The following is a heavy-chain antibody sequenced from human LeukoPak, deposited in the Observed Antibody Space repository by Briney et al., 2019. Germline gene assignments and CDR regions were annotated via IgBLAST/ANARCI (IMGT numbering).Heavy chain of an antibody. CDR3: ARQFRDSSGYYSYYFDY. J-gene: IGHJ4*02. V-gene: IGHV5-51*01. D-gene: IGHD3-22*01. CDR1: GYSFTTYW. Sequence: PGASLKISCKGSGYSFTTYWIGWVRQIPGRGLEWMGILYPGDSDTRYSPSFQGQVTISADKSISTAYLQWSSLKASDTAMYYCARQFRDSSGYYSYYFDYWGQGTLVTVSS. CDR2: LYPGDSDT.